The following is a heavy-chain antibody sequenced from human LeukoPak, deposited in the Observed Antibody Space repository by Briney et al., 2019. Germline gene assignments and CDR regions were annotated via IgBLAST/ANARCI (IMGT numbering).Heavy chain of an antibody. CDR3: AKGRKSPDY. V-gene: IGHV3-23*01. CDR1: GFDFSSYA. D-gene: IGHD1-14*01. Sequence: GGPLRLSCAASGFDFSSYAMSWVRQAPGKGLEWVSASGSGGGTYYADSVKGRFTISRDNSKNTLYLQMNSLRDEDTALYYCAKGRKSPDYWGQGTLVTVSS. CDR2: SGSGGGT. J-gene: IGHJ4*02.